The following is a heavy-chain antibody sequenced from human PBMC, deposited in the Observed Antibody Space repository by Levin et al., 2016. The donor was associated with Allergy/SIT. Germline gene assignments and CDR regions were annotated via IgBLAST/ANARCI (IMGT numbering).Heavy chain of an antibody. D-gene: IGHD6-19*01. CDR1: GYTFTSYA. CDR3: AREQWLGLIWFDP. Sequence: ASVKVSCKASGYTFTSYAMHWVRQAPGQRLEWMGWINAGNGNTKYSQKFQGRVTITRDTSASTAYMELSSLRSEDTAVYYCAREQWLGLIWFDPWGQGTLVTVSS. CDR2: INAGNGNT. V-gene: IGHV1-3*01. J-gene: IGHJ5*02.